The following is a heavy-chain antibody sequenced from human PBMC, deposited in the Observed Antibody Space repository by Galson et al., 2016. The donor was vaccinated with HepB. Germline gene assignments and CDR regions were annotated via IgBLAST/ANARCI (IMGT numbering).Heavy chain of an antibody. V-gene: IGHV4-59*01. Sequence: TLSLTCTVSGGSISTYYWNWIRQPPGKGLEWIGYIYYSGSTNYNPSLKSRVTLSVDTSKNQFSLKLTSVTAADTAVYHCARDSAGSFDLWGRGTLVTVSS. CDR3: ARDSAGSFDL. CDR1: GGSISTYY. J-gene: IGHJ2*01. CDR2: IYYSGST. D-gene: IGHD3-10*01.